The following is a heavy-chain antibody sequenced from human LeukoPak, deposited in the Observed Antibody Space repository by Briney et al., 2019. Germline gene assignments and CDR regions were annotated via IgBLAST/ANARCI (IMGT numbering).Heavy chain of an antibody. Sequence: ASVKVSCKASGYTLTDYYMHWVRQAPGQGLEWMGIINPSGGSTSYAQKFQGRVTMTRDTSTSTVYMELSSLRSEDTAVYYCARVSWPTYYYDSSGYSNWFDPWGQGTLVTVSS. D-gene: IGHD3-22*01. J-gene: IGHJ5*02. V-gene: IGHV1-46*01. CDR3: ARVSWPTYYYDSSGYSNWFDP. CDR1: GYTLTDYY. CDR2: INPSGGST.